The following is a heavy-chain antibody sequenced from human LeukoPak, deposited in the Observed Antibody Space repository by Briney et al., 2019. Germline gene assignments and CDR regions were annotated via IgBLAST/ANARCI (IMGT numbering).Heavy chain of an antibody. D-gene: IGHD3-9*01. Sequence: SETLSLTCTVSGGSISSYYWSWIRKPPGKGLEWIGYIYYSGSTNYNPSLKSRLTISVDTSKSHFSLKLSSVTAADTAVYYCARGYFDILIGKGYFDYWGQGNLVTVSS. CDR1: GGSISSYY. CDR2: IYYSGST. CDR3: ARGYFDILIGKGYFDY. V-gene: IGHV4-59*08. J-gene: IGHJ4*02.